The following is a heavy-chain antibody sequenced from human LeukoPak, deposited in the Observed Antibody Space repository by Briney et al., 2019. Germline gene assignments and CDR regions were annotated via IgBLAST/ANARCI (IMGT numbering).Heavy chain of an antibody. CDR3: ARHPSDLSIVVLVPPGFDS. V-gene: IGHV4-59*08. Sequence: PQTLSLTCTLSSGSLTAYYCGWVRHLPEGWLEWVGYISDSGSADYNSYHKSRVTIIVDTYKNQISLNMASGTAAAAAVYDCARHPSDLSIVVLVPPGFDSWGQGTLVTVSA. CDR1: SGSLTAYY. J-gene: IGHJ4*02. CDR2: ISDSGSA. D-gene: IGHD3-3*01.